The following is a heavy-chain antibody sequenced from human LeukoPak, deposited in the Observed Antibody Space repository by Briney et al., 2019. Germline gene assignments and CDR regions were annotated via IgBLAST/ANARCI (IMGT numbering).Heavy chain of an antibody. Sequence: PGGSLRLSCVASRLTFNTYAMSWVRQAPGKGLEWVSGISGISLSTYYADSVKGRFTISRDTSKNMVYLQMDSLRVDDTVIYYCAKDRSNGWTAGFDYWGQGTLVTVSS. CDR1: RLTFNTYA. CDR2: ISGISLST. CDR3: AKDRSNGWTAGFDY. J-gene: IGHJ4*02. D-gene: IGHD6-19*01. V-gene: IGHV3-23*01.